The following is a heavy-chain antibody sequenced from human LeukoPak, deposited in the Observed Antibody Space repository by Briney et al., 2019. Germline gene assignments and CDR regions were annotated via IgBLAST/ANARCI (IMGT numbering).Heavy chain of an antibody. J-gene: IGHJ4*02. CDR1: GGSISSGGYS. V-gene: IGHV4-61*02. Sequence: PSETLSLTCAVSGGSISSGGYSWTWLRQPAGKGLEWIGRIFSNGRTNYNPSLKSRVTMSVDTSKNQVSLKLGSVTAADTAVYYCARVIDVGAALDYWGQGTLVTVSS. D-gene: IGHD1-26*01. CDR2: IFSNGRT. CDR3: ARVIDVGAALDY.